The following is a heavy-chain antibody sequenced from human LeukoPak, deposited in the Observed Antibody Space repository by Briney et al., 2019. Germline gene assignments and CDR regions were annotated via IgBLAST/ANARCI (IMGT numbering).Heavy chain of an antibody. CDR2: ITSSGNTI. V-gene: IGHV3-48*03. D-gene: IGHD4-17*01. Sequence: GGSLRPSCAASGFTFSSYEMNWVRQAPGKGLEWVSYITSSGNTIYYADSVKGRFTISRDNAKNSLYLQINSLRAEDTAVYYCARLTTMTTTGGPFDYWGQGTLVTVSS. J-gene: IGHJ4*02. CDR3: ARLTTMTTTGGPFDY. CDR1: GFTFSSYE.